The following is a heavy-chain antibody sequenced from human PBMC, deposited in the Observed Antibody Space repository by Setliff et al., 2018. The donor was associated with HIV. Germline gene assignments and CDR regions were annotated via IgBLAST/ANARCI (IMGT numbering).Heavy chain of an antibody. CDR3: ARDRVDIVVVVAARGYYYYGMDV. CDR2: ISYDGSNK. D-gene: IGHD2-15*01. J-gene: IGHJ6*02. V-gene: IGHV3-30*04. CDR1: GFTFSSYA. Sequence: GGSLRLSCAASGFTFSSYAMHWVRQAPGKGLEWVAVISYDGSNKYYADSVKGRFTISRDNSKNTLYLQMNSLRAEDTAVYYCARDRVDIVVVVAARGYYYYGMDVWGQGTTVPSP.